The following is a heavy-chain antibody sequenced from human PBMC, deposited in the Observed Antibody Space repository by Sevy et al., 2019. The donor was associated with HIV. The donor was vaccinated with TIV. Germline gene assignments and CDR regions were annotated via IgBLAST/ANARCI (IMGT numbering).Heavy chain of an antibody. Sequence: ASVKVSCKASGYTLNNYGISWVRQAPGQGLELIGWITAYKDNTNYAQNFQGRVTMTTDTSTSTAYMELRSLRSDDTAVYYCARVDPYYEFGDVWGQGTTVTVSS. D-gene: IGHD3-3*01. J-gene: IGHJ6*02. V-gene: IGHV1-18*01. CDR1: GYTLNNYG. CDR3: ARVDPYYEFGDV. CDR2: ITAYKDNT.